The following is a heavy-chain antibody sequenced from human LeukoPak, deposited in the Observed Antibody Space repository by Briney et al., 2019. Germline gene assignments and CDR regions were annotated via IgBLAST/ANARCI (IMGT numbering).Heavy chain of an antibody. V-gene: IGHV1-2*06. CDR1: GYTFTGYY. CDR3: ARGSMLYGSGSYYLIIDYFDY. CDR2: LNPNSGGT. D-gene: IGHD3-10*01. J-gene: IGHJ4*02. Sequence: GGSVKVSCKASGYTFTGYYMHWVRQAPGQGLEWMGRLNPNSGGTNYAQKFQGRVTMTRDTSISTAYMELSRLRSDDTAVYYCARGSMLYGSGSYYLIIDYFDYWGQGTLVTVSS.